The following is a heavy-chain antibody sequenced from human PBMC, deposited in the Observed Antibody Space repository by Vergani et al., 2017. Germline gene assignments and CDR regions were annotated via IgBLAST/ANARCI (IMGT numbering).Heavy chain of an antibody. J-gene: IGHJ6*03. Sequence: EVQLVQSGAEVKKPGESLKISCKGSGYSFTSYWIGWVRQLPGKGLEWMGIIYPGDSDTRYSPSFQGQVTISADKSISTAYLQWSSLKASDTAMYYCARGVLGYCSSTSCSSGHYYYYYMDVWGKGTTVTVSS. D-gene: IGHD2-2*01. CDR2: IYPGDSDT. CDR1: GYSFTSYW. CDR3: ARGVLGYCSSTSCSSGHYYYYYMDV. V-gene: IGHV5-51*03.